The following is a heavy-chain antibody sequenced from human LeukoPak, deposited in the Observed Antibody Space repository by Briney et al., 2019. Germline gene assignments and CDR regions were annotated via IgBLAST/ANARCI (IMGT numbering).Heavy chain of an antibody. CDR2: INQYGTEK. D-gene: IGHD3-10*01. CDR1: GFTFSSYA. CDR3: AREVREVPH. V-gene: IGHV3-7*04. J-gene: IGHJ4*02. Sequence: GGSLRLSCAASGFTFSSYAMSWVRQAPGKGLEWVAKINQYGTEKYSVDSVKGRFTISRDNAKNSLYLQMNSLRAEDTAVYYCAREVREVPHWGQGTLVTVSS.